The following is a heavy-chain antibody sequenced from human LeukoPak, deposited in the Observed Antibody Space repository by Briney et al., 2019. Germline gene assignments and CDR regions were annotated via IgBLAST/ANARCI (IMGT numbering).Heavy chain of an antibody. J-gene: IGHJ4*02. Sequence: SETLSLTCTVSGGSMSNMYWSWIRQPPGKGLEWIGYIHYTGSTNYNPSLKSRISMSVDTSKSQLTLRLTSVTAADTALYYCARGGWSLDYWGQGTLVAVSS. CDR3: ARGGWSLDY. V-gene: IGHV4-59*01. CDR2: IHYTGST. CDR1: GGSMSNMY. D-gene: IGHD6-19*01.